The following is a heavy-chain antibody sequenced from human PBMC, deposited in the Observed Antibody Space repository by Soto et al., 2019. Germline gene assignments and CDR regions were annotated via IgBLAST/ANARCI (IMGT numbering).Heavy chain of an antibody. CDR3: ARQFCSSSSCYPNWFDP. D-gene: IGHD2-2*01. CDR1: GFTFSSYW. Sequence: PGGSLRLSCAASGFTFSSYWMSWVRQAPGKGLEWVANIKHDGSENYYLDSVKGRFTISRDNAKNSLYLQMNSLRAEETAVYYCARQFCSSSSCYPNWFDPWGQGTLVTVSS. V-gene: IGHV3-7*01. CDR2: IKHDGSEN. J-gene: IGHJ5*02.